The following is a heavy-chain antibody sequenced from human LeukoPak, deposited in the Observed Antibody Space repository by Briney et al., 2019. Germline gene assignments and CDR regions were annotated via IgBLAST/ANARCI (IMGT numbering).Heavy chain of an antibody. J-gene: IGHJ4*01. Sequence: ASVRVSCKTSGYTFITYDINWLRQAAGQGLEWMGWMNPNSANTGFAQKFQGRAAITRDTSTATAYLELSSLTSEDTAGYYCARAIRYQLLSDYWGQGTLVTVSS. V-gene: IGHV1-8*03. CDR3: ARAIRYQLLSDY. CDR2: MNPNSANT. D-gene: IGHD2-2*01. CDR1: GYTFITYD.